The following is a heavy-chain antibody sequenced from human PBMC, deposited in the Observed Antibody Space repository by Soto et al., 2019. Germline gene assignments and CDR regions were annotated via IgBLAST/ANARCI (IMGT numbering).Heavy chain of an antibody. V-gene: IGHV3-9*01. CDR2: ISWNSGSI. CDR3: ANLGDDSGSYYNAGDY. Sequence: GGSLRLSCAASGFTFDDYAMHWVRQAPGKGLEWVSGISWNSGSIGYADSVKGRFTISRDNAKNSLYLQMNSLRAEDTALYYCANLGDDSGSYYNAGDYWGQGTLVTVSS. CDR1: GFTFDDYA. J-gene: IGHJ4*02. D-gene: IGHD3-10*01.